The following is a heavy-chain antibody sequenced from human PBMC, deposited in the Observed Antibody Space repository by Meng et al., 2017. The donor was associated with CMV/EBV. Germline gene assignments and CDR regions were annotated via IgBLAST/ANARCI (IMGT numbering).Heavy chain of an antibody. Sequence: GESLKISCAASGFTFDDYGMSWVRQAPGKGLEWVSGINWNGGSTGYADSVKGRFTISRDNSKNTLYLQMNSLRAEDTAVYYCAKGRSSSVSFWFDPWGQGTLVTVSS. J-gene: IGHJ5*02. CDR3: AKGRSSSVSFWFDP. V-gene: IGHV3-20*04. CDR2: INWNGGST. D-gene: IGHD6-6*01. CDR1: GFTFDDYG.